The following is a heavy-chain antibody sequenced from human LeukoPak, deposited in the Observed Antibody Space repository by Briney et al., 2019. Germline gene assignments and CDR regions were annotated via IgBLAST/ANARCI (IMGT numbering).Heavy chain of an antibody. CDR3: TRDVSQSSSWYGEFDY. CDR1: GFSFSNHW. Sequence: PGGSLRHSCAASGFSFSNHWMHWVRQVPGKGLVWVSRINSDGSSTTYADSVKGRFTISRDNAKNTLYLQMNSLRDEDTAVYYCTRDVSQSSSWYGEFDYWGQGTQVTVSS. J-gene: IGHJ4*02. D-gene: IGHD6-13*01. V-gene: IGHV3-74*03. CDR2: INSDGSST.